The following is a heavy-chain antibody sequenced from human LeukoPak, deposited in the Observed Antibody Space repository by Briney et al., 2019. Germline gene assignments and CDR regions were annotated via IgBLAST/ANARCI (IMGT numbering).Heavy chain of an antibody. J-gene: IGHJ6*02. CDR3: AKDLGSAITSALVLDV. Sequence: GGSPRLSCTVSGFTFDDYAMHWVRHIPGKGLEWVSGITWNRDKIGYGDSVKGRFTISRDNVKNVLYLQMNSLRPEDTALYYCAKDLGSAITSALVLDVWGQGTTVIVS. D-gene: IGHD2-15*01. V-gene: IGHV3-9*01. CDR1: GFTFDDYA. CDR2: ITWNRDKI.